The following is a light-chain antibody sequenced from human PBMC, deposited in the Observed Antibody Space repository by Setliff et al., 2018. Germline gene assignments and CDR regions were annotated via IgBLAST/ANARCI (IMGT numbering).Light chain of an antibody. Sequence: QSALTQPASVSGSPGQSTTISCAGTSSDVGAYSHVSWYQQYPGKAPKLMISEVSNRPSGVSYRFSGSKSGNTASLTISGLQAEDEADYYCMSYTTIRTYVFGTGTKVTV. J-gene: IGLJ1*01. CDR2: EVS. V-gene: IGLV2-14*01. CDR1: SSDVGAYSH. CDR3: MSYTTIRTYV.